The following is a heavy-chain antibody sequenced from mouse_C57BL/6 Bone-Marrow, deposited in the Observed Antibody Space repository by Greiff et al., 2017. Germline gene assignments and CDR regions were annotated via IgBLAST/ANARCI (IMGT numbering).Heavy chain of an antibody. CDR3: SSRIYDGYYD. CDR2: INSDGGST. J-gene: IGHJ2*01. V-gene: IGHV5-2*01. CDR1: EYEFPSHD. Sequence: EVKLMESGGGLVQPGESLKLSCESNEYEFPSHDMSWVRKTPEKRLELVAAINSDGGSTYYPDTMERRFINSRDNTKKTLYLQMSSLRSEDTALYYCSSRIYDGYYDWGQGTTLTVSS. D-gene: IGHD2-3*01.